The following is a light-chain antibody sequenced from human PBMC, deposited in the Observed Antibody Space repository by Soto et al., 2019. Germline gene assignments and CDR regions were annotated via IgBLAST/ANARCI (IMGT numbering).Light chain of an antibody. CDR2: SNN. V-gene: IGLV1-47*02. CDR3: AAWDDSLSGYV. CDR1: ISNVGSNF. Sequence: QALVTQPPSASGTAGQRVTISCSGSISNVGSNFVYWYQQLPVTAPKLLIYSNNQRPSGVPDRFSGSKSGTSASLAISGLRSEDEADYYCAAWDDSLSGYVFGTGTKVTVL. J-gene: IGLJ1*01.